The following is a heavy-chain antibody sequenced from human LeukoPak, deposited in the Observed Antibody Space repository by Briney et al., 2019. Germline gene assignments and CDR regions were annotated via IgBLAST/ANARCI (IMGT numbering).Heavy chain of an antibody. J-gene: IGHJ4*02. D-gene: IGHD1-26*01. Sequence: GGSLRLSCAVSGFTFSTYGMHWVRQGPGKGLEWVAAIWYDGSNKYYADSVKGRFTISRDNSKNTLNLQMNSLRAEDTAVYYCVSTWDDPDWGQGTLVTVSS. CDR2: IWYDGSNK. CDR1: GFTFSTYG. CDR3: VSTWDDPD. V-gene: IGHV3-33*01.